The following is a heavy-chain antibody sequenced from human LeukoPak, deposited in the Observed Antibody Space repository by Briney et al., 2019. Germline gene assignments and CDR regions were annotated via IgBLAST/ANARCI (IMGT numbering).Heavy chain of an antibody. J-gene: IGHJ4*02. D-gene: IGHD3-22*01. CDR2: IYTSGST. CDR1: GGSISSGSYY. Sequence: SQTLSLTCTVSGGSISSGSYYWSWIRQPAGKGLEWIGRIYTSGSTNYNPSLKSRVTISVDTSKNQFSLKLSSVTAADTAVYYCARGGYYYDSSGYSYYYWGQGTLVTVSS. CDR3: ARGGYYYDSSGYSYYY. V-gene: IGHV4-61*02.